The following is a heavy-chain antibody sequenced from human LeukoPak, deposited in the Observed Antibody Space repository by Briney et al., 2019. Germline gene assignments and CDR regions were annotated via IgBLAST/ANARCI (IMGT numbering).Heavy chain of an antibody. D-gene: IGHD2-2*01. J-gene: IGHJ4*02. CDR1: GFTFSSYW. CDR2: IKQDGSEK. Sequence: SGGSLRLSCAASGFTFSSYWMSWVRQATGKGLEWVANIKQDGSEKYYVDSVKGRFTISRDNAKNSLYLQMNSLRAEDTAVYYCARDSGVVPAAMLFDYWGQGTLVTVSS. V-gene: IGHV3-7*03. CDR3: ARDSGVVPAAMLFDY.